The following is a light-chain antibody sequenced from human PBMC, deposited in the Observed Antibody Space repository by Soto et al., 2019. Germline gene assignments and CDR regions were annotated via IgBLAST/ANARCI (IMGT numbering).Light chain of an antibody. V-gene: IGKV4-1*01. CDR3: QQYYSSPWT. CDR2: WAS. Sequence: DIVMTQSPDSLAVSLGEGATINCKSSQTVLYSSNSKNYLAWYQQKPGQPPKLLIYWASTRQSGVPDRFGGSGSGTDLTLTITNLQAQDVAVYYCQQYYSSPWTFGQGTKVQI. J-gene: IGKJ1*01. CDR1: QTVLYSSNSKNY.